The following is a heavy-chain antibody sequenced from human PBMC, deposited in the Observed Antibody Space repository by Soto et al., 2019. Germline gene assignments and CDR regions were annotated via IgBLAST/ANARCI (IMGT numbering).Heavy chain of an antibody. D-gene: IGHD3-10*01. J-gene: IGHJ4*02. CDR1: GFTFSSYA. CDR3: AKYASGSGSYYSPFDY. V-gene: IGHV3-23*01. Sequence: WGSLRLSCASSGFTFSSYAMSWVRQAPGKGLEWVSAISGSGGSTYYADSVKGRFTISRDNSKNTLYLQMNSLRAEDTAVYYCAKYASGSGSYYSPFDYWGQGTLVTVSS. CDR2: ISGSGGST.